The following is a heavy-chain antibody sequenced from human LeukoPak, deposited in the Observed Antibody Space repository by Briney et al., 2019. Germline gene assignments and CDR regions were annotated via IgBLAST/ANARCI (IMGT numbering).Heavy chain of an antibody. CDR3: ARAPKGFTILTRNHWFDP. J-gene: IGHJ5*02. D-gene: IGHD3-3*01. CDR2: IYHSGST. Sequence: PSETLSLTCAVSGGSISSSNWWSWVRQPPGKGLEWIGEIYHSGSTNYNPSLKSRVTISVDKSKNQFSLKLSSVTAADTAVYYCARAPKGFTILTRNHWFDPWGQGTLVTVSS. CDR1: GGSISSSNW. V-gene: IGHV4-4*02.